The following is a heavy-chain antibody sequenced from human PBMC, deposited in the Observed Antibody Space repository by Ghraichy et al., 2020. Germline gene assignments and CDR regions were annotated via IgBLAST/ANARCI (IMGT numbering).Heavy chain of an antibody. V-gene: IGHV1-18*01. CDR1: GYTFGMYG. J-gene: IGHJ4*02. CDR2: ISTYNRNT. D-gene: IGHD3-3*01. CDR3: AKDERLRFLEWLSSYDFVY. Sequence: ASVKVSCKASGYTFGMYGISWVRQAPGQGLEWMGWISTYNRNTYYAQKFQGRLTLTTDTSTSTAYMDLGSLDSDDTAIYYCAKDERLRFLEWLSSYDFVYWGQGNMVRVSS.